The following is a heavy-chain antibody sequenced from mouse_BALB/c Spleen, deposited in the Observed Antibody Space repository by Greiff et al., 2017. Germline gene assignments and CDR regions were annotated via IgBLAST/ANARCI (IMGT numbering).Heavy chain of an antibody. Sequence: DVMLVESGGGLVKPGGSLKLSCAASGFTFSDYYMYWVRQTPEKRLEWVATISDGGSYTYYPDSVKGRFTISRDNAKNNLYLQMSSLKSEDTAMYYCAREGAYYRYEDAMDYWGQGTSVTVSS. J-gene: IGHJ4*01. CDR1: GFTFSDYY. CDR2: ISDGGSYT. CDR3: AREGAYYRYEDAMDY. V-gene: IGHV5-4*02. D-gene: IGHD2-14*01.